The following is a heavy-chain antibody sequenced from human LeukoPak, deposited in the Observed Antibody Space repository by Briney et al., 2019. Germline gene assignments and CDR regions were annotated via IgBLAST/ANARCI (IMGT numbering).Heavy chain of an antibody. CDR2: IYHSGST. D-gene: IGHD3-10*01. J-gene: IGHJ5*02. V-gene: IGHV4-38-2*02. Sequence: PSETLSLTYTVSSYSISSGYYWGWIRQPPGKGLEWIGSIYHSGSTYYNPSLKSRVTISVDTSKNQFSLKLSSVTAADTAVYYCAREEGITMVRGGHNWFDPWGQGTLVTVSS. CDR3: AREEGITMVRGGHNWFDP. CDR1: SYSISSGYY.